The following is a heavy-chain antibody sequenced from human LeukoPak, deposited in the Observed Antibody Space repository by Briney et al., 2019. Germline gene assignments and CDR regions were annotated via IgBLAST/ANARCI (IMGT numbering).Heavy chain of an antibody. CDR1: GFTSGIYA. Sequence: PGGSLRLSCAASGFTSGIYAMSWVRRAPGKGLEWVSAFSGGGDSFYADSVKGRFTISRDNAETTLSLQVNSLRAEDTAVYYCVRGYSGSYRADYWGQGTLVTVSS. J-gene: IGHJ4*02. CDR3: VRGYSGSYRADY. D-gene: IGHD1-26*01. V-gene: IGHV3-23*01. CDR2: FSGGGDS.